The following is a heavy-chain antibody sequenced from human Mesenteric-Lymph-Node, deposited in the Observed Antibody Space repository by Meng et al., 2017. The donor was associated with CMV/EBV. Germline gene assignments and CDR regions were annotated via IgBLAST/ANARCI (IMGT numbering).Heavy chain of an antibody. CDR3: ARGSYFWSGYYGLIDY. V-gene: IGHV1-18*01. Sequence: ASVKVSCKASGYTLTSYDLSWVRQAPGQGLEWMGWITAHNIDTNYAQKFQDRVIMTTDTSTSTAYLELSSLRSDDTAVYFCARGSYFWSGYYGLIDYWGQGTLVTVSS. D-gene: IGHD3-3*01. J-gene: IGHJ4*02. CDR2: ITAHNIDT. CDR1: GYTLTSYD.